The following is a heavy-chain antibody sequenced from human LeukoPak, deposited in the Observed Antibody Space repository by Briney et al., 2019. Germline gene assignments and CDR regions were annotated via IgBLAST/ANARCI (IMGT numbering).Heavy chain of an antibody. CDR2: IYYSGST. Sequence: SETLSLTCTVSGGSISSYYWSWIRQPPGKGLEWIGYIYYSGSTNYNPSLKSRVTISVDTSKNQFSLKLSSVTAADTAVYYCARVEGEWEPQYFQHWGQGTLVTVSS. CDR3: ARVEGEWEPQYFQH. D-gene: IGHD1-26*01. V-gene: IGHV4-59*01. CDR1: GGSISSYY. J-gene: IGHJ1*01.